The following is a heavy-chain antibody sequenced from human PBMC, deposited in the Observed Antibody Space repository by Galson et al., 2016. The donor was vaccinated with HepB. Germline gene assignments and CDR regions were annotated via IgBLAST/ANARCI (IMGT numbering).Heavy chain of an antibody. Sequence: SLRLSCAVSGFPLTNAWMTWVRQAPGKGLEWVGRIKSTLDGGTTDYSAPVKGRFTIPRDDTKNTLYLQMNSLKTEDTAVYYCTTAVGVNWGQGTLVTVSS. CDR2: IKSTLDGGTT. CDR3: TTAVGVN. CDR1: GFPLTNAW. D-gene: IGHD3-10*01. J-gene: IGHJ4*02. V-gene: IGHV3-15*01.